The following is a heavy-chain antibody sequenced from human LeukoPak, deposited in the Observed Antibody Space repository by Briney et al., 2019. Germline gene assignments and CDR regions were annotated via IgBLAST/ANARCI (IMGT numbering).Heavy chain of an antibody. CDR1: GFTFSSYW. D-gene: IGHD3-10*01. Sequence: PGGSLRLSCAASGFTFSSYWMSWVRQAPGEGLEWVSGFSASDGSRYYADSVKGRFTISRDNSKNTLYLQMNSLRAEDTAVYYCAKDYYGSGSYLFDYWGQGTLVTVSS. CDR3: AKDYYGSGSYLFDY. J-gene: IGHJ4*02. V-gene: IGHV3-23*01. CDR2: FSASDGSR.